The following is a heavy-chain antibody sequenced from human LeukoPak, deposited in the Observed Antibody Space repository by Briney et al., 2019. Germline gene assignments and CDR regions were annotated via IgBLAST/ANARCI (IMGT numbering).Heavy chain of an antibody. Sequence: GRSLRLSCAASGFTFSSYGMHWVRQAPGKGLEWVAVISYDGSNKYYADSVKGRFTISRDNSKNTLYLQMNSLRAKDTAVYYCAKDRVLHSGYDLYYYYYGMDVWGQGTTVTVSS. CDR2: ISYDGSNK. CDR3: AKDRVLHSGYDLYYYYYGMDV. CDR1: GFTFSSYG. J-gene: IGHJ6*02. V-gene: IGHV3-30*18. D-gene: IGHD5-12*01.